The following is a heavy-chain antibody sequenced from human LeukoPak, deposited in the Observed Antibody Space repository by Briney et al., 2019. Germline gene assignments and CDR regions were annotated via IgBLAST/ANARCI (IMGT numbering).Heavy chain of an antibody. CDR2: ISSSSSYI. D-gene: IGHD4-23*01. CDR1: GFTFSSYS. Sequence: GGSLRLSRAASGFTFSSYSMNWVRQAPGKGLEWVSSISSSSSYIYYADSVKGRFTISRDNAKNSLYLQMNSLRAEDTAVYYCARGRGTTVVTDNFDYWGQGTLVTVSS. V-gene: IGHV3-21*01. CDR3: ARGRGTTVVTDNFDY. J-gene: IGHJ4*02.